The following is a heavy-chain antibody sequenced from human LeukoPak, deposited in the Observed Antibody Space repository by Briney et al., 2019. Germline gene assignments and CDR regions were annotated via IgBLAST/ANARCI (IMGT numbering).Heavy chain of an antibody. Sequence: ASVKVSCKASGYTFTSYGISWVRRAPGQGLEWMGWISAYNGNTNYAQKLQGRVTMTTDTSTSTAYMELRSLRSDDTAVYYCARAQGVIAASGGDPWGQGTLVTVSS. CDR2: ISAYNGNT. D-gene: IGHD6-6*01. V-gene: IGHV1-18*01. CDR3: ARAQGVIAASGGDP. CDR1: GYTFTSYG. J-gene: IGHJ5*02.